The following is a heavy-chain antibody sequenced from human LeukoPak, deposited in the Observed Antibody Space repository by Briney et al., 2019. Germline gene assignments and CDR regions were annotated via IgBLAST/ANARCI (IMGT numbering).Heavy chain of an antibody. V-gene: IGHV7-4-1*02. D-gene: IGHD6-13*01. CDR1: GYTFTSYG. J-gene: IGHJ4*02. Sequence: ASVKVSRKASGYTFTSYGISWVRQAPGQGPEWMGWINTNTGNPTYAQGFTGRFVFSVDTSVSTAYLQISSLKAEDTAVYYCATSPGIAAPSGYYFDHWGQGTLVTVSS. CDR3: ATSPGIAAPSGYYFDH. CDR2: INTNTGNP.